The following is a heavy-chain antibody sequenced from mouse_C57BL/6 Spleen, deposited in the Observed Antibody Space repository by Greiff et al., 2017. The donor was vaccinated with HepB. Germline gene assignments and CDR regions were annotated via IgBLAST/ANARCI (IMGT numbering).Heavy chain of an antibody. D-gene: IGHD1-1*01. J-gene: IGHJ4*01. Sequence: QVQLQQPGAELVKPGASVKMSCKASGYTFTSYWITWVKQRPGQGLEWIGDIYPGSGSTNYNEKFKSKATLTVDTSSSTAYMQLSSLTSEDSAVYYCARSYYYGSRDYAMDYWGQGTSVTVSS. V-gene: IGHV1-55*01. CDR2: IYPGSGST. CDR1: GYTFTSYW. CDR3: ARSYYYGSRDYAMDY.